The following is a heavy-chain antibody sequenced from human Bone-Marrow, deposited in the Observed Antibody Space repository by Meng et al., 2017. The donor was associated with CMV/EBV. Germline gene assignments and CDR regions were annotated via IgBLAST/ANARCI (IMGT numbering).Heavy chain of an antibody. V-gene: IGHV1-69*05. J-gene: IGHJ6*02. CDR3: ARSPGGQQLERSYYYYGMDV. Sequence: SVKVSCKASGGTFSSYTISWVRQASGQGLEWMGRIIPIFGTANYAQKFQGRVTITTDESTSTAYMELSSLRSEDTAVYYCARSPGGQQLERSYYYYGMDVWGQGTTVTVSS. CDR1: GGTFSSYT. CDR2: IIPIFGTA. D-gene: IGHD6-13*01.